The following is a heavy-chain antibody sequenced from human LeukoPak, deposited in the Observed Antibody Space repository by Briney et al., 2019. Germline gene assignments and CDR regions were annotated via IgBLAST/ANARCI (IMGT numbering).Heavy chain of an antibody. J-gene: IGHJ6*02. CDR1: GYTLTELS. CDR3: ATDGTGIAVAGKRGYYYYYYGMDV. CDR2: FDPEDGET. D-gene: IGHD6-19*01. Sequence: ASVNLSCTVSGYTLTELSMHWVRHAPGKGLELMGGFDPEDGETIYAQKFQGRVTMTEDTSTDTAYMELSSLRSEDTAVYYCATDGTGIAVAGKRGYYYYYYGMDVWGQGTTVTVSS. V-gene: IGHV1-24*01.